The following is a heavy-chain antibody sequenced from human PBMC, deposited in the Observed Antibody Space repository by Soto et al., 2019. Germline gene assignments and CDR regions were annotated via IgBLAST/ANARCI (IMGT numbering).Heavy chain of an antibody. V-gene: IGHV3-23*01. CDR3: AKDRLAGNFDY. J-gene: IGHJ4*02. Sequence: PGGSLRLSCAASGLTFNNYAMNWARQAPGKGLEWVATISATGGSTYYADSVKGRFTISRDNSKNTLYLQMNGLRVEDTAVYYCAKDRLAGNFDYWGQGTQVTVSS. CDR2: ISATGGST. CDR1: GLTFNNYA.